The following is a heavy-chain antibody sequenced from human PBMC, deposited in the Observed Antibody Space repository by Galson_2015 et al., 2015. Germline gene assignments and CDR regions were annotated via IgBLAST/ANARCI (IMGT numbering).Heavy chain of an antibody. D-gene: IGHD3-3*01. V-gene: IGHV4-59*01. Sequence: LSLTCTVSGGSISSYYWSWIRQPPGKGLEWIGYIYYSGSTNYNPSLKSRVTISVDTSKNQFSLKLSSVTAADTAVYYCARSRRITIFGVVPTEPTNWFDPWGQGTLVTVSS. CDR1: GGSISSYY. CDR2: IYYSGST. CDR3: ARSRRITIFGVVPTEPTNWFDP. J-gene: IGHJ5*02.